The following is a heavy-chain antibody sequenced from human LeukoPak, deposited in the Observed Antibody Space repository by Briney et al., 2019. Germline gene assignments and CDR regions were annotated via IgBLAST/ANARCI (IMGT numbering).Heavy chain of an antibody. Sequence: PSETLSLTCKVSGGSISTYYWSCFRQPPGKGQELIGYIYNSGSATYNPSLKSRVTISVDTSKNQFSLKLTSVSTTDTAVYYCARHGSGWSFDYWGQGVLVTVSS. CDR3: ARHGSGWSFDY. J-gene: IGHJ4*02. CDR2: IYNSGSA. D-gene: IGHD6-19*01. CDR1: GGSISTYY. V-gene: IGHV4-59*01.